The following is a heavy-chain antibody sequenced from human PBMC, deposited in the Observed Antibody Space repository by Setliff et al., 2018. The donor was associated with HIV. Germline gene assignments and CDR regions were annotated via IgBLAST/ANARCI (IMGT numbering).Heavy chain of an antibody. CDR2: VYHSGST. CDR1: GGSISGFY. J-gene: IGHJ4*02. D-gene: IGHD3-22*01. CDR3: ATVSGYYWQDFDY. Sequence: ETLSLTCTVSGGSISGFYWSWIRQTPGKGLEWIGYVYHSGSTSYNPSLKSRATISVDTSKNQFSLKLSSVTAADTAVYDCATVSGYYWQDFDYWGPGTLVTVSS. V-gene: IGHV4-59*04.